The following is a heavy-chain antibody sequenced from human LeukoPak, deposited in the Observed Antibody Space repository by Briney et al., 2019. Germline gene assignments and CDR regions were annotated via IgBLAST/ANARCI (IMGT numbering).Heavy chain of an antibody. CDR1: GFTFSSFV. D-gene: IGHD5-12*01. V-gene: IGHV3-33*01. J-gene: IGHJ4*02. CDR2: IWYDGSNK. CDR3: ARGPSAYPKCFDY. Sequence: PGGSLRLSCAASGFTFSSFVMHWGRQAPDKGLERGAVIWYDGSNKYYADSVKGRFTISRDNSKNTLYLQMNSLRAEDTAVYYCARGPSAYPKCFDYWGQGTLVTVSS.